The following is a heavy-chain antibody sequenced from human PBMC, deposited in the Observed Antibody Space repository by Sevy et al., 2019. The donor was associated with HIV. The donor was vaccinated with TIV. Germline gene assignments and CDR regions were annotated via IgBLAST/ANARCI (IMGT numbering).Heavy chain of an antibody. V-gene: IGHV3-15*01. D-gene: IGHD6-13*01. CDR3: TTASWSQEDYYNY. Sequence: GGSLRLSCAASGFTFSNAWMSWVRQAPGKGLEWVGRIKGKIYDGTIDYAAPVKGRFSISRDDSKNPLYLQMNSLKTEDTAVYYCTTASWSQEDYYNYWGQGTLVTVSS. CDR2: IKGKIYDGTI. J-gene: IGHJ4*02. CDR1: GFTFSNAW.